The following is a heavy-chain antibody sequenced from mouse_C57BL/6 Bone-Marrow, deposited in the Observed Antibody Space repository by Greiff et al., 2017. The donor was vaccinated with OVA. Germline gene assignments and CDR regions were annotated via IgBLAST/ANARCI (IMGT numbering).Heavy chain of an antibody. CDR1: GFTFTDYY. CDR3: ARSPYDGYSEGFAY. D-gene: IGHD2-3*01. J-gene: IGHJ3*01. Sequence: EVQGVESGGGLVQPGGSLSLSCAASGFTFTDYYMSWVRQPPGKALEWLGFIRNKANGYTTEYSASVKGRFTISRDNSQSILYLQMNALRAEGSATYYCARSPYDGYSEGFAYWGQGTLVTVSA. CDR2: IRNKANGYTT. V-gene: IGHV7-3*01.